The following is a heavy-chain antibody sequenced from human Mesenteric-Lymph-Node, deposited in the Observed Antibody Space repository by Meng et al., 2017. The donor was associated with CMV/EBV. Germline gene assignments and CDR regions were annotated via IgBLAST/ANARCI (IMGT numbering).Heavy chain of an antibody. CDR1: GYTFINSY. Sequence: CKASGYTFINSYIHWMRQAPGQGLEWLGMINCSGGSTEYAQKFQGRVTMTSDRSTSTAYMELSSLTSEDAAVYFCARAGSLPYFDYWGQGTLVTVSS. V-gene: IGHV1-46*01. CDR2: INCSGGST. J-gene: IGHJ4*02. CDR3: ARAGSLPYFDY.